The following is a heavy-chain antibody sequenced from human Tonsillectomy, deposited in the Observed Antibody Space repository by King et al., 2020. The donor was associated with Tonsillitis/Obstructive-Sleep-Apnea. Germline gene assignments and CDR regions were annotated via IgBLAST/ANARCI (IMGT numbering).Heavy chain of an antibody. J-gene: IGHJ3*02. CDR1: GFNFSSYA. Sequence: VQLVESGGGVVQPGRSLRLSCAASGFNFSSYAIHWVRQAPGKGLEWVAVMSYNGTNKYYADSVKGRFTISRDNSKNTVYLQMNSLRADETALYYCARVLRSSGWSYAFDIWGHETMVTVSS. CDR3: ARVLRSSGWSYAFDI. D-gene: IGHD6-19*01. CDR2: MSYNGTNK. V-gene: IGHV3-30*01.